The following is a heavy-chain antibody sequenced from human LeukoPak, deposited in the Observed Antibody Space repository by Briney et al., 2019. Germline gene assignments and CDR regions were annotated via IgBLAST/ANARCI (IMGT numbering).Heavy chain of an antibody. D-gene: IGHD3-9*01. CDR2: IYYSGST. V-gene: IGHV4-59*01. J-gene: IGHJ3*02. Sequence: SETLSLTCTVSGGSISSYYWSWIRQPPGKGLEWIGYIYYSGSTNYNPSLKSRVTISVDTSKNQFSLKLSSVTAADTAVYYCARGYYDILTRYYDAFDIWGQGTMVTVSS. CDR3: ARGYYDILTRYYDAFDI. CDR1: GGSISSYY.